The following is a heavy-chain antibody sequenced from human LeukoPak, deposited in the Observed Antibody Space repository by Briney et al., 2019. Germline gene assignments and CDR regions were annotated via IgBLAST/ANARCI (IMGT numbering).Heavy chain of an antibody. V-gene: IGHV4-34*01. J-gene: IGHJ4*02. CDR3: ARVPGYSSGWYNAY. CDR1: GGSFSGYY. Sequence: SETLSLTCAVYGGSFSGYYWSWIRQPPGKGPEWIGEINHSGSTNYNPSLKSRVTISVDTSKNQFSLKLSSVTAADTAVYYCARVPGYSSGWYNAYWGQGTLVTVSS. D-gene: IGHD6-19*01. CDR2: INHSGST.